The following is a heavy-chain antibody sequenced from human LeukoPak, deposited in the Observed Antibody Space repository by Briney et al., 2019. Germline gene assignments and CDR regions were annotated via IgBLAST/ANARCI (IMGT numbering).Heavy chain of an antibody. CDR3: TTECAYYYDSSGYDPYYFDY. CDR2: IKSKTDGRTT. V-gene: IGHV3-15*01. Sequence: GGSLRLSCAASGFTFSNAWMSWVRQAPGKGLEWVGRIKSKTDGRTTDYAAPVKGRFTISRDDSKNTLYLQMNSLKTEDTAVYYCTTECAYYYDSSGYDPYYFDYWGQGTLVTVSS. J-gene: IGHJ4*02. D-gene: IGHD3-22*01. CDR1: GFTFSNAW.